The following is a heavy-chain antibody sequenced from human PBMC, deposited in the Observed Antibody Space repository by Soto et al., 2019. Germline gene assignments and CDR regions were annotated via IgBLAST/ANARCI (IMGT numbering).Heavy chain of an antibody. V-gene: IGHV4-4*02. CDR2: IYHSGST. CDR3: ARDLGTMVRGLLVNYYGMDV. J-gene: IGHJ6*02. CDR1: GGSISSSNW. Sequence: SETLSLTCAVSGGSISSSNWWSWVRQPPGKGLEWIGEIYHSGSTNYNPSRKSRVTISVDKSKNQFSLKLSSVTAADTAVYYCARDLGTMVRGLLVNYYGMDVWGQGTTVTVSS. D-gene: IGHD3-10*01.